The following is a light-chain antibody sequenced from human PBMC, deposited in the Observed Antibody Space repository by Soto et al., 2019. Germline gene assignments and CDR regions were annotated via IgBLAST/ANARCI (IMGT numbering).Light chain of an antibody. CDR1: QTISNN. CDR2: GAS. J-gene: IGKJ5*01. CDR3: QQYNNWSPIS. V-gene: IGKV3-15*01. Sequence: EIVLTQSPATLSVSPGERATLSCRASQTISNNLAWYQQKPGQPPRLLIYGASTRATGVPARFSGSGSGTEFTLTVNSLQSEDFAVYYCQQYNNWSPISFGQGTRLEMK.